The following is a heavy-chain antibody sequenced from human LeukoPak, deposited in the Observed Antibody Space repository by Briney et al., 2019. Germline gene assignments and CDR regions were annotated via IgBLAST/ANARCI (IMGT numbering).Heavy chain of an antibody. CDR3: ARDLGGGTDY. CDR2: IWYDGSNK. D-gene: IGHD3-16*01. Sequence: QPGRSLRLSCAASGFTLSSYGMHWVRQAPGKGLEWVAVIWYDGSNKYSADSVKGRFTISRDNSKNTLYLQMNSLTAEDTAVYYCARDLGGGTDYWGQGTLVTVSS. CDR1: GFTLSSYG. V-gene: IGHV3-33*01. J-gene: IGHJ4*02.